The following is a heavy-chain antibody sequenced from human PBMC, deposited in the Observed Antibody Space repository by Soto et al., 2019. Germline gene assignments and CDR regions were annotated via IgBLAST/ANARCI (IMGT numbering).Heavy chain of an antibody. CDR3: ARWPDGYYYYGMDV. CDR1: GYTFTSYD. Sequence: QVQLVQSGAEVKKPGASVKVSCKASGYTFTSYDINWVRQATGQGLEWMGWMKPNSGNTSYAQEVQGRVTMTKNTSISTAYMELSSLRSEATAVYYCARWPDGYYYYGMDVWGQGTTVTVSS. J-gene: IGHJ6*02. V-gene: IGHV1-8*01. CDR2: MKPNSGNT.